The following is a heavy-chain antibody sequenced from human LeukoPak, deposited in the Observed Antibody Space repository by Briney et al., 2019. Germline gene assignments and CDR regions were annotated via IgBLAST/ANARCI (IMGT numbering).Heavy chain of an antibody. Sequence: PGGSLRLFCAASGLTFSSLAMSWVPQDPGKGPELVSAISCSGGSTYYAASVKGRFTISRDNSKNTRYLQMNSLRAEDTVVYYCAKGAVAGIRPLYYFDYWGQGTLVTVSS. V-gene: IGHV3-23*01. J-gene: IGHJ4*02. CDR3: AKGAVAGIRPLYYFDY. CDR1: GLTFSSLA. CDR2: ISCSGGST. D-gene: IGHD6-19*01.